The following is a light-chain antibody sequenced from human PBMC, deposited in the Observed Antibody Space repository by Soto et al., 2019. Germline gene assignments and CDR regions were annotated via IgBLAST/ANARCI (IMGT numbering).Light chain of an antibody. CDR2: SNN. CDR3: GAWDDSLNDVV. Sequence: QSVLTQPPSASGTPGQRVTISCSGSSSNIGSNTVNWYQQLPGTTPKLLIYSNNQRPSGVPDRLSGSKSCTSASLAISGLHSEDEEDYYCGAWDDSLNDVVFGGGTKLTV. CDR1: SSNIGSNT. J-gene: IGLJ2*01. V-gene: IGLV1-44*01.